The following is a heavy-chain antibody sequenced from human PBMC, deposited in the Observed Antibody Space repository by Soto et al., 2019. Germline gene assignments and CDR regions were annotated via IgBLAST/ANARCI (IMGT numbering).Heavy chain of an antibody. Sequence: GGSLRLSCAASGFMFSAYAMSWVRQAPGKGLEWLSSITSNSDHIDYADSVRGRFTVSRDNARKSLYLQMDSLGAEDTGVYYCATPYYYNHWGPGTLVTVSS. V-gene: IGHV3-21*01. J-gene: IGHJ4*02. CDR2: ITSNSDHI. CDR1: GFMFSAYA. CDR3: ATPYYYNH.